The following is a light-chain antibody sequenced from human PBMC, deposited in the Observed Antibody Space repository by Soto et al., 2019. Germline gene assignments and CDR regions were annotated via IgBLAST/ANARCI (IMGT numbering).Light chain of an antibody. CDR3: QQYSSYLYT. J-gene: IGKJ2*01. V-gene: IGKV1-5*01. Sequence: DIQMTQSPSTLSASVGDRVTITCRASQSISNWLAWYHQKPGKAPKLLIYDASTLETGVPSRFSGSGSGTECTLTITSLQPEDCATYYCQQYSSYLYTFGQGTKLELK. CDR1: QSISNW. CDR2: DAS.